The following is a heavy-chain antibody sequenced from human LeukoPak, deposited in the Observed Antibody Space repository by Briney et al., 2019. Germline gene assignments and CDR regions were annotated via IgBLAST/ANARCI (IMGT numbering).Heavy chain of an antibody. J-gene: IGHJ6*02. CDR2: ITDTGSSI. CDR1: GFPFNSYS. V-gene: IGHV3-48*01. CDR3: AKGKKTPSYGMDV. Sequence: GGSLRLSCVASGFPFNSYSMNWVRQAPGKGLEWLSYITDTGSSIFYAESVKGRFTISRDNSKNTLYLQMNSLRAEDTAVYYCAKGKKTPSYGMDVWGQGTTVTVSS.